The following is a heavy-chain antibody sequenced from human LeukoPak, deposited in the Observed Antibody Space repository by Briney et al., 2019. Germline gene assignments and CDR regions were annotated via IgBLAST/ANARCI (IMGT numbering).Heavy chain of an antibody. Sequence: SETLSLTCAVYGGSFSGYYWSWLRQPPGKGLEWIGEIYHSGSTNYNPSLKSRVTISVDKSKNQFSLKLSSVTAADTAVYYCARLHYDFWSGYYFGWFDPWGQGTLVTVSS. V-gene: IGHV4-34*01. CDR2: IYHSGST. D-gene: IGHD3-3*01. CDR3: ARLHYDFWSGYYFGWFDP. J-gene: IGHJ5*02. CDR1: GGSFSGYY.